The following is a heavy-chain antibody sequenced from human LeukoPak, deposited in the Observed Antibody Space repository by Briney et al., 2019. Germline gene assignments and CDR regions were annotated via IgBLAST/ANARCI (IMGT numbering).Heavy chain of an antibody. D-gene: IGHD2/OR15-2a*01. V-gene: IGHV4-4*07. Sequence: SETLSLTCSVSAGSISNYYYSWIRQAAGKGLEWIGRIYTSGSTKYNPSLKSRVIISVDRSKRQVSLKLSSVTAADPAVYYCAREFSDRFSLDPWGQGTLVTVSS. CDR1: AGSISNYY. CDR2: IYTSGST. CDR3: AREFSDRFSLDP. J-gene: IGHJ5*02.